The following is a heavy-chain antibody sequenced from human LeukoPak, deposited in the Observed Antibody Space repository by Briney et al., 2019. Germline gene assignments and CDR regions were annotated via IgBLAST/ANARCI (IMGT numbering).Heavy chain of an antibody. CDR1: GYSISSGYY. D-gene: IGHD3-10*01. CDR2: IYHSGST. CDR3: ARTRLLLWFGEFRGYYFDY. V-gene: IGHV4-38-2*02. Sequence: SETLSLTCTVSGYSISSGYYWGWIRQPPGKGLEWIGIIYHSGSTYYNPSLKSRVTISVDTSKNQFSLKLSSVTAADTAVYYCARTRLLLWFGEFRGYYFDYWGQGTLVTVSS. J-gene: IGHJ4*02.